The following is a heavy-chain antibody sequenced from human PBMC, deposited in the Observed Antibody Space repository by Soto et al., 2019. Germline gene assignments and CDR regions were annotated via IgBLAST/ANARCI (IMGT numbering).Heavy chain of an antibody. CDR1: GYTFTGYY. D-gene: IGHD2-15*01. CDR2: INPNSGGT. Sequence: QVQLVQSGAEVKKPGASVKVSCKASGYTFTGYYMHWVRQAPGQGLEWMGWINPNSGGTNYAQKFQGWVTMTRDTSISTAYMELSRLRSDDTAVYYCARECSGGSCSLRQPHFDYWGQGTLVTVSS. V-gene: IGHV1-2*04. CDR3: ARECSGGSCSLRQPHFDY. J-gene: IGHJ4*02.